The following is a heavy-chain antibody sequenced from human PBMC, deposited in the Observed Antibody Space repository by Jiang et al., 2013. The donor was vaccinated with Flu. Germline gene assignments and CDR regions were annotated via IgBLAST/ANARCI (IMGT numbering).Heavy chain of an antibody. CDR1: GFTFSDYY. CDR2: ISSSGSTI. J-gene: IGHJ6*02. Sequence: GLVKPGGSLRLSCAASGFTFSDYYMSWIRQAPGKGLEWVSYISSSGSTIYYADSVKGRFTISRDNAKNSLYLQMNSLRAEDTAVYYCARVRMRGYSGYDTGYYGMDVWGQGTTVTVSS. V-gene: IGHV3-11*01. CDR3: ARVRMRGYSGYDTGYYGMDV. D-gene: IGHD5-12*01.